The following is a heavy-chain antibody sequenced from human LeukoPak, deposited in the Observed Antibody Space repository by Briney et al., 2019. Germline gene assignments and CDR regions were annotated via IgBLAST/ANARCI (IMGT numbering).Heavy chain of an antibody. Sequence: GGSLRLSCAASGLTFSSYAMHWVRQAPGKGLEWVAVISYDGSNKYYADSVKGRFTISRDNAKNSLFLQMNSLRAEDTAVYYCARVLRYCSGGNCYSGGLGYMDVWGKGTMVTISS. CDR3: ARVLRYCSGGNCYSGGLGYMDV. CDR1: GLTFSSYA. CDR2: ISYDGSNK. J-gene: IGHJ6*03. D-gene: IGHD2-15*01. V-gene: IGHV3-30*04.